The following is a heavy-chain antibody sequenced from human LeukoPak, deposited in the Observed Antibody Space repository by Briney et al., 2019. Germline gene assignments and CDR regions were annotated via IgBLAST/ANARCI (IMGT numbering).Heavy chain of an antibody. V-gene: IGHV3-74*01. CDR3: ARGGEYSGPIGADY. CDR1: GFTLSSYW. D-gene: IGHD1-26*01. J-gene: IGHJ4*02. CDR2: INMDGSYT. Sequence: GGSLRLSCAASGFTLSSYWMHWVRQAPGKGLAWVSRINMDGSYTSYADSVKGRFTISRDNAKNTLYLQMNSLRVEDTAVYYCARGGEYSGPIGADYWGQGTLVTVSS.